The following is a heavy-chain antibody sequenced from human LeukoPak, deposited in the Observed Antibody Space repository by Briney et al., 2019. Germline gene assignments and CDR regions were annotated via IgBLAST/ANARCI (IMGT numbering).Heavy chain of an antibody. CDR3: ARCYYYGSGSSRRDWFDP. V-gene: IGHV4-30-4*01. Sequence: SETLSLTCTVSGGSISSGDYYWSWIRQPPGKGLEWIGYIYYSGSTYYNPSLKSRVIISVDSSKNQFSLKLSSVTAADTAVYYCARCYYYGSGSSRRDWFDPWGQGTLVTVSS. CDR1: GGSISSGDYY. D-gene: IGHD3-10*01. CDR2: IYYSGST. J-gene: IGHJ5*02.